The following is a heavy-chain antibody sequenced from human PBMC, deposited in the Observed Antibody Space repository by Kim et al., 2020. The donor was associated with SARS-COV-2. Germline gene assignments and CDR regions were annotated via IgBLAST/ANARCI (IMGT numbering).Heavy chain of an antibody. D-gene: IGHD3-3*01. CDR2: ISYDGSNK. Sequence: GGSLRLSCAASGFTFSSYGMHWVRQAPGKGLEWVAVISYDGSNKYYADSVKGRFTISRDNSKNTLYLQMNSLRAEDTAVYYCAKDHYDFWSGYYWVGTYYYYYGMDVWGQGTTVTVSS. V-gene: IGHV3-30*18. J-gene: IGHJ6*02. CDR1: GFTFSSYG. CDR3: AKDHYDFWSGYYWVGTYYYYYGMDV.